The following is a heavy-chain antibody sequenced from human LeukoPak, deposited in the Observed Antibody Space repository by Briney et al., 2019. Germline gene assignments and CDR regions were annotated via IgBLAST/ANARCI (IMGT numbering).Heavy chain of an antibody. CDR1: GYTFTGYY. D-gene: IGHD1-1*01. J-gene: IGHJ4*02. CDR3: ARGRRTGTAFLDY. V-gene: IGHV1-2*02. Sequence: ASVKVSCKASGYTFTGYYMHWVRQAPGQRLEWMGWINPNSGGTNYAQKFQGRVTMTRDTSISTAYMELSRLRSDDTAVYYCARGRRTGTAFLDYWGQGTLVTVSS. CDR2: INPNSGGT.